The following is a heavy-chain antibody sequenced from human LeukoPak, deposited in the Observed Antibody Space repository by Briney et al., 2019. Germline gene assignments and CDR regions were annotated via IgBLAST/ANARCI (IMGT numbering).Heavy chain of an antibody. CDR2: ISGSGGST. Sequence: GGSLRLSCAASGFTFSSYAMSWVRQAPGKGLEWVSAISGSGGSTCYADSVKGRFTISRDNSKNTLYLQMNSLRAEDTAVYYCATLPPGPGYCSGGSCPYWGQGTLVTVSS. CDR1: GFTFSSYA. V-gene: IGHV3-23*01. D-gene: IGHD2-15*01. J-gene: IGHJ4*02. CDR3: ATLPPGPGYCSGGSCPY.